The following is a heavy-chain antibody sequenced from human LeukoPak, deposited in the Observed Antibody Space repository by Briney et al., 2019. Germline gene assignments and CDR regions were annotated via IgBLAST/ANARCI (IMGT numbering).Heavy chain of an antibody. Sequence: PGGSLRLSCAASGFTFSSYGMTWVRQAPGKGLEWVSAISGSGGSTYYADSVKGRFTISRDNSRNTLYLQMNSLRAEDTAVYYCAKEGSGYSYGYRVYWGQGTLVTVSS. CDR2: ISGSGGST. V-gene: IGHV3-23*01. CDR3: AKEGSGYSYGYRVY. J-gene: IGHJ4*02. CDR1: GFTFSSYG. D-gene: IGHD5-18*01.